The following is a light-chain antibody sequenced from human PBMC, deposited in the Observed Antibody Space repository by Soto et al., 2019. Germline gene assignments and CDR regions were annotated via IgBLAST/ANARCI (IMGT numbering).Light chain of an antibody. Sequence: EIALTQSPGTLSLSPGARATLSCRASHSVSSNYLAWYQQIPGQPPKPLNYRASHMATGIPDRLSGSGSGTDFPITISRLEPEDFVVYYCQKYGSPGTFGQGTKVDIK. CDR1: HSVSSNY. V-gene: IGKV3-20*01. CDR2: RAS. J-gene: IGKJ1*01. CDR3: QKYGSPGT.